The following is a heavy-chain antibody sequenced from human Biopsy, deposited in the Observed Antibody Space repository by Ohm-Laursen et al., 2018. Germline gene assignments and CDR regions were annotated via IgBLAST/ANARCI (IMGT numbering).Heavy chain of an antibody. J-gene: IGHJ1*01. CDR3: ARGSNDSGGLYFPR. CDR2: ISCTGYT. V-gene: IGHV4-59*11. Sequence: SDTLSLTWTLSGGPFTGHYWTWIRQPPGKGLEWIGHISCTGYTSYNASLKSRVTISVDTSRNHFSLRLSSLTAADTAVYYCARGSNDSGGLYFPRWGQGALVTVSS. D-gene: IGHD4-23*01. CDR1: GGPFTGHY.